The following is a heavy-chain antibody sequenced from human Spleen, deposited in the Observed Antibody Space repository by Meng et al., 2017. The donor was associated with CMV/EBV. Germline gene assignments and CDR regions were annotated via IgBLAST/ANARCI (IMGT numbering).Heavy chain of an antibody. J-gene: IGHJ5*02. CDR1: GGSIRSGDYY. CDR2: IYYSGST. V-gene: IGHV4-30-4*08. D-gene: IGHD3-3*01. CDR3: ARGDGTIFGNWFDP. Sequence: SGGSIRSGDYYWSWIRQPPGKGLEWIGYIYYSGSTYYNPSLKSRVTISVDTSKNQFSLKLSSVTAADTAVYYCARGDGTIFGNWFDPWGQGTLVTVSS.